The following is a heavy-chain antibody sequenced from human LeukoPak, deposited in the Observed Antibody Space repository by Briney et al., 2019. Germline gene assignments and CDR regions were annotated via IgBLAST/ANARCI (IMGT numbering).Heavy chain of an antibody. CDR1: GGSISSYY. J-gene: IGHJ6*02. D-gene: IGHD1-1*01. CDR3: ARGKWNHYGMDV. Sequence: SETLSLTCTVSGGSISSYYWSWIRQPPGKGLEWIGYIYYSGSTNYNPSLKSRVTISVDTSKNQFSLQLNSVTPEDTAVYYCARGKWNHYGMDVWGQGTTVTVSS. CDR2: IYYSGST. V-gene: IGHV4-59*12.